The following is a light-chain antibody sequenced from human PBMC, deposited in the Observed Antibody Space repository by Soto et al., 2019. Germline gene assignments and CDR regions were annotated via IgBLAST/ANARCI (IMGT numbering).Light chain of an antibody. CDR3: QLHSSSPLTT. J-gene: IGKJ5*01. CDR1: QSVSSSS. V-gene: IGKV3-20*01. Sequence: GTLSLSPVERATLSCRAIQSVSSSSLAWYQQRPGQAPRLLIYGTSSSATGIPDRFSGSGSGTDFTLTITRLVREDVTVDYCQLHSSSPLTTFGQGTRLEIK. CDR2: GTS.